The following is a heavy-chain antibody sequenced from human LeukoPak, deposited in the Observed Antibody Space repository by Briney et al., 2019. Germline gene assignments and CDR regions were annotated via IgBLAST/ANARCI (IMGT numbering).Heavy chain of an antibody. CDR2: IRSNSDGGTI. V-gene: IGHV3-15*01. J-gene: IGHJ5*02. Sequence: XXFXNAXXXXVRQAPGKGLEWGGRIRSNSDGGTIDYAAPVKGRFTLSRDDSKTTLYLQMNSLQTEDTAVYYCATDFYDSTWGQGTLVTVSS. CDR3: ATDFYDST. D-gene: IGHD3-22*01. CDR1: XXFXNAX.